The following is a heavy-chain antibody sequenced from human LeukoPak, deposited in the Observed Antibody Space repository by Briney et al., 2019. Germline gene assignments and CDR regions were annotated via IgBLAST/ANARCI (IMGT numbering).Heavy chain of an antibody. CDR3: ARETRYCSSTSCYPDAFDI. D-gene: IGHD2-2*01. J-gene: IGHJ3*02. Sequence: GGSLRLSCAASGFTFSDYYMSWIRQAPGKGLEWVSYISSSGSTIYYADSVKGRFTISRDNAKNTLYLQMNSLRAEDTAVYYCARETRYCSSTSCYPDAFDIWGQGTMVTVSS. CDR1: GFTFSDYY. V-gene: IGHV3-11*04. CDR2: ISSSGSTI.